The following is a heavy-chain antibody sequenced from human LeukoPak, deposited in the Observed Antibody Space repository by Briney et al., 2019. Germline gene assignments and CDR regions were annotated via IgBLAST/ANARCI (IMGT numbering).Heavy chain of an antibody. J-gene: IGHJ4*02. D-gene: IGHD3-9*01. CDR1: GYTFTSYG. Sequence: ASVKVSCKASGYTFTSYGISWVRQAPGQGLEWMGWISAYNGNTNYAQKLQGRVTMTTDTSTSTAYMELRSLRSDDTAVYYCARETPYYDILTGYYNPSFDYWGQGTLATVSS. CDR2: ISAYNGNT. V-gene: IGHV1-18*01. CDR3: ARETPYYDILTGYYNPSFDY.